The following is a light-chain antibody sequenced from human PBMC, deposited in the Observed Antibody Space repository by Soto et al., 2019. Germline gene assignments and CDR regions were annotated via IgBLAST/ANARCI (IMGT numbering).Light chain of an antibody. V-gene: IGKV1-5*03. CDR1: QSISSW. CDR3: QQYSSYST. J-gene: IGKJ2*01. CDR2: KAS. Sequence: DIQMTQSPSTLSASVGDRVTITCRASQSISSWLAWYQQKPGKAPKLLIYKASTLESGVISRFSGSGSGTEFTLTISSLQPDDLATYYCQQYSSYSTFGQGTKLEIK.